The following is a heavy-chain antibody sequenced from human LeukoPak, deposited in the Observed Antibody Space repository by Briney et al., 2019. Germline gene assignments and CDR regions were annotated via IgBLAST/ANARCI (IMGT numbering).Heavy chain of an antibody. CDR3: ARQGLDYDFWSGYYYSDY. CDR1: GFTFSSYS. Sequence: GSLRLSCAASGFTFSSYSMNWVRQAPGKGLEWVSYISSSSSTIYYADSVKGRFTISRDNAKNSLYLQMNSLRAEDTAVYYCARQGLDYDFWSGYYYSDYWGQGTLVTVSS. V-gene: IGHV3-48*01. CDR2: ISSSSSTI. D-gene: IGHD3-3*01. J-gene: IGHJ4*02.